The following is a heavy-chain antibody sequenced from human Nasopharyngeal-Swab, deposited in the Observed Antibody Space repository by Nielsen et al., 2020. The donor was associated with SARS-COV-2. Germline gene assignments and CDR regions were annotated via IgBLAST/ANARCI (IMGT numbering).Heavy chain of an antibody. V-gene: IGHV3-11*01. D-gene: IGHD4-23*01. CDR1: GLTFSDYY. J-gene: IGHJ4*02. CDR2: ISSISGRTK. CDR3: AREAAKDYGGYPDY. Sequence: SRKISCTISGLTFSDYYMSWIRQAPGKGMEWVSVISSISGRTKYYTISRDNAKNSVYLTLNSLRPEDTAVYYCAREAAKDYGGYPDYWGQGTLVTVSS.